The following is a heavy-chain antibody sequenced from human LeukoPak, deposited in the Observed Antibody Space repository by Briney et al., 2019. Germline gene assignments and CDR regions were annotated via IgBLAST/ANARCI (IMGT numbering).Heavy chain of an antibody. D-gene: IGHD6-25*01. Sequence: GGSLRPSCAPSGFTVSRNYMSGFRQAPGRGLEWVSVIYSGGSTYYADSVKGRFTISRDNSKNTLYLQMNSLRAEDTAVYYCAREGTKEQRVDYWGQGTLVTVSS. CDR3: AREGTKEQRVDY. V-gene: IGHV3-53*01. CDR1: GFTVSRNY. CDR2: IYSGGST. J-gene: IGHJ4*02.